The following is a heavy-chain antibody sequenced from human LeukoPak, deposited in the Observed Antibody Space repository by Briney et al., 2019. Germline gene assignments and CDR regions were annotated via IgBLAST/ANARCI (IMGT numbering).Heavy chain of an antibody. CDR2: ISSSSSTI. CDR1: GFTFSSYS. CDR3: ARDKGGLVIDY. J-gene: IGHJ4*02. D-gene: IGHD3/OR15-3a*01. Sequence: GGSLRLSCAASGFTFSSYSMNWVRQAPGKGLEWVSYISSSSSTIYYADSVKGRFTISRDNAKNSLYLQMNSLRDGDTAVYYCARDKGGLVIDYWGQGTLVTVSS. V-gene: IGHV3-48*02.